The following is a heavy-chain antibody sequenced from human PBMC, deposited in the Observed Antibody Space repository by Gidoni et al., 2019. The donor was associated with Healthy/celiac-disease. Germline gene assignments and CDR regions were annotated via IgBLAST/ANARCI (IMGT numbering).Heavy chain of an antibody. CDR3: ASTVEGDHGDY. J-gene: IGHJ4*02. CDR2: ISSSGSTI. Sequence: EVQLVESGGGLVQPGGSLRLSCAASGFTFSSYEMNGVRQAPGKGLEWVSYISSSGSTIYYADSVKGRFTISRDNAKNSLYLQMNSLRAEDTAVYYCASTVEGDHGDYWGQGTLVTVSS. V-gene: IGHV3-48*03. CDR1: GFTFSSYE. D-gene: IGHD2-21*02.